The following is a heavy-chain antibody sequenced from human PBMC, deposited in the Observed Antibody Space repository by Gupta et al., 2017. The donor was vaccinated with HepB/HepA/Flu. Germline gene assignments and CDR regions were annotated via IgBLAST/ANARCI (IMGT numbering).Heavy chain of an antibody. Sequence: EVQLVESGGGLVKPGGSLRLACAASGFTFPNAWMSWVRQAPGKGLEWVGLVKRKTDGGTIEFSVPVKGRFTISSDDSKHMLFLQMNSLKTEDTAVYYCTTGLQTGLDYWGQGTLVTVSS. CDR2: VKRKTDGGTI. V-gene: IGHV3-15*01. CDR3: TTGLQTGLDY. D-gene: IGHD1-1*01. J-gene: IGHJ4*02. CDR1: GFTFPNAW.